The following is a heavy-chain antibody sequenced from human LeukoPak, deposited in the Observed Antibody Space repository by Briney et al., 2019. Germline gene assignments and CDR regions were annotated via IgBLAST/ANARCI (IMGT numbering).Heavy chain of an antibody. CDR1: GFILSSYP. Sequence: GGSLRLSCAASGFILSSYPMSGLRPAPGRGLEWVSGVSNSGGSTYYAVCVRGRFTISRDNSKNALYLKMNPLSAGDTAVYYCAQATGIVATGTRIKYWGQGTLVTVSS. D-gene: IGHD5-12*01. V-gene: IGHV3-23*01. CDR2: VSNSGGST. J-gene: IGHJ4*02. CDR3: AQATGIVATGTRIKY.